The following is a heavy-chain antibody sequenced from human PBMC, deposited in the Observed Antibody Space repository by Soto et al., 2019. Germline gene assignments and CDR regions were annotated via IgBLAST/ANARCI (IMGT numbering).Heavy chain of an antibody. CDR2: IYYSGST. D-gene: IGHD6-13*01. Sequence: TCAVPGVIIRRNYWSWIRQAPGKGLEWIGYIYYSGSTNYNPSLKSRVTISVDTSKNQFSLKLSSVTAADTAVYYCARRYSSAFNIWGQGTMVT. V-gene: IGHV4-59*08. J-gene: IGHJ3*02. CDR1: GVIIRRNY. CDR3: ARRYSSAFNI.